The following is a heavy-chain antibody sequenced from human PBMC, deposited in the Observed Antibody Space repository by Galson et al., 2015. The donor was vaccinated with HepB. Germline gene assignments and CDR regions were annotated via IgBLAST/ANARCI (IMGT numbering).Heavy chain of an antibody. CDR3: ARDHELLGLDY. V-gene: IGHV4-59*01. CDR2: IYYSGST. Sequence: ETLSLTCTVSGGSISSYYWSWIRQPPGKGLEWIGYIYYSGSTNYNPSLKSRVTISVDTSKNQFSLKLSSVTAADTAVYYCARDHELLGLDYWGQGTPVTVSS. D-gene: IGHD1-7*01. J-gene: IGHJ4*02. CDR1: GGSISSYY.